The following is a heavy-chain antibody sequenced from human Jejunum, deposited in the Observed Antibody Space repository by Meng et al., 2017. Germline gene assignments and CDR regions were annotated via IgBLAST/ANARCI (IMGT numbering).Heavy chain of an antibody. CDR2: INPNSGDT. D-gene: IGHD1-1*01. Sequence: QVQLVQSGTEVQKPGASVKVSCKASGYTFTGYYIHWVRQAPGQGLEWVGRINPNSGDTNSAQKFQGRVTMTRDTSISTAYMELNRLTSDDTAVYYCARVDGTTPFDSWGQGTLVTVSS. V-gene: IGHV1-2*06. J-gene: IGHJ4*02. CDR1: GYTFTGYY. CDR3: ARVDGTTPFDS.